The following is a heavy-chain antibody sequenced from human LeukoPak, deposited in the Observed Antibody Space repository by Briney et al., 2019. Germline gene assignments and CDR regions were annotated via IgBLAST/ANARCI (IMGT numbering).Heavy chain of an antibody. J-gene: IGHJ4*02. CDR3: ARDSSSRQLFFDY. V-gene: IGHV3-33*01. Sequence: GRSLRHSCAASGFTFSSYGMHWVRQAPGKGLEWVAVIWYDGSNKYYADSVKGRFTISRDNSKNTLYLQMNSLRAEDTAVYYCARDSSSRQLFFDYWGQGTLVTVSS. CDR2: IWYDGSNK. D-gene: IGHD6-13*01. CDR1: GFTFSSYG.